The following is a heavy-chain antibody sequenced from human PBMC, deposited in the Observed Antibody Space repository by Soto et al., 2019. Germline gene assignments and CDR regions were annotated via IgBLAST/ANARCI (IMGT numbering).Heavy chain of an antibody. J-gene: IGHJ3*02. Sequence: VGSLRLSCAASGFTVSSNYMSWVRQAPGKGLEWVSVIDSGGSTYYADSVKGRFTISRDNSKNTLYLQMNSLRAEDTAVYYCASGYSYGVAFDIWGQGTMVTVSS. V-gene: IGHV3-66*01. CDR3: ASGYSYGVAFDI. D-gene: IGHD5-18*01. CDR1: GFTVSSNY. CDR2: IDSGGST.